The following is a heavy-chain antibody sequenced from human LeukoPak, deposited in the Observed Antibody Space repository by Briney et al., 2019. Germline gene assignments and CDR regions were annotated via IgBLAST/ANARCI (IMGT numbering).Heavy chain of an antibody. CDR1: GFTFNTHW. V-gene: IGHV3-7*01. J-gene: IGHJ6*02. CDR3: ARQDYYDKGDGMDV. Sequence: GGSLRLSCAASGFTFNTHWMSWVRQAPGKGLEWVANIKEDGSEKYYVDSVKGRFTVSRDNAKNSLYLQMNSLRAEDTAVYYCARQDYYDKGDGMDVWGQGTTVTVS. CDR2: IKEDGSEK. D-gene: IGHD3-22*01.